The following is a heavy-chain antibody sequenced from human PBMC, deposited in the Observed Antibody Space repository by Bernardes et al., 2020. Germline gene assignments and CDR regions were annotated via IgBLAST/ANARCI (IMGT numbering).Heavy chain of an antibody. CDR2: INHSGST. V-gene: IGHV4-34*01. D-gene: IGHD6-19*01. CDR1: GGSFSGYY. J-gene: IGHJ6*02. CDR3: ARYTNGWYVGLYYYGMDV. Sequence: SETLSLTCAVYGGSFSGYYWIWIRQPPGKGLEWIGEINHSGSTNYNPSLKSRVTISVDTSKNQFSLKLSSVTAADTAVYYCARYTNGWYVGLYYYGMDVWGQGTTVTVSS.